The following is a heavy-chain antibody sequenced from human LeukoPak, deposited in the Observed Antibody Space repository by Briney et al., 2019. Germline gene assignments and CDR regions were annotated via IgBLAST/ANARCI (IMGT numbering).Heavy chain of an antibody. CDR2: ISSSSSYI. J-gene: IGHJ3*02. CDR3: AREYGDYVLDAFDI. CDR1: GFTFSSYS. Sequence: GGSLRLSCAASGFTFSSYSMNWVRQAPGKGLEWVSSISSSSSYIYYADSVKGRFTISRDNSKNTLYLQTNSLRAEDTAVYYCAREYGDYVLDAFDIWGQGTMVTVSS. V-gene: IGHV3-21*04. D-gene: IGHD4-17*01.